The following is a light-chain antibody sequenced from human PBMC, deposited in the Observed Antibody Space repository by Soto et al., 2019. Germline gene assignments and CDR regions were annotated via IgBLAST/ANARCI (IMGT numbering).Light chain of an antibody. J-gene: IGKJ2*01. CDR1: ETIIDY. CDR3: KMILSALRT. V-gene: IGKV1-39*01. Sequence: DIQMSQSPSSLSASVGDSVTITCRASETIIDYLNWYQQQPVEAPKLLIFSASSLHSGVTSRFRGSGSGTHFTLTISSLQPEDFENYFFKMILSALRTFGQGTKLQAK. CDR2: SAS.